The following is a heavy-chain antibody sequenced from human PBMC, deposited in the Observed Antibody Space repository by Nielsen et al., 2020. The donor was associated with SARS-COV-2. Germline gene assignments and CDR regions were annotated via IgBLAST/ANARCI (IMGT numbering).Heavy chain of an antibody. J-gene: IGHJ4*02. CDR2: ISAYNGNT. D-gene: IGHD4-11*01. CDR1: GYTFTSYG. Sequence: ASVKVSCKASGYTFTSYGISWVRQAPGQGLEWMGWISAYNGNTNYAQKLQGRVTMTTDTSTSTAYMELRSLRSEDTAVYYCARALDYPNIYYFDYWGQGTLVTVSS. CDR3: ARALDYPNIYYFDY. V-gene: IGHV1-18*04.